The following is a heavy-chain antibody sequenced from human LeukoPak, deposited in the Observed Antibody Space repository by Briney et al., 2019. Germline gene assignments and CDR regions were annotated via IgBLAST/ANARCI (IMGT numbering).Heavy chain of an antibody. D-gene: IGHD5-18*01. CDR1: GGSISSGGYS. CDR2: IYHSGST. V-gene: IGHV4-30-2*01. CDR3: ARAYSYGYLDY. Sequence: PSETLSLTCAVSGGSISSGGYSWSWIRQPPGKGLEWTGYIYHSGSTYYNPSLKSRVTISVDRSKNQFSLKLSSVAAADTAVYYCARAYSYGYLDYWGQGTLVTVSS. J-gene: IGHJ4*02.